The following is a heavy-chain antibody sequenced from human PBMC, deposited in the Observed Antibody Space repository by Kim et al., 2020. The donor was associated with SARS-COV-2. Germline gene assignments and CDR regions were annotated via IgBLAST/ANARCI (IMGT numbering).Heavy chain of an antibody. V-gene: IGHV4-34*01. J-gene: IGHJ4*02. CDR3: ARPLYGSGSYAH. CDR2: INHSGST. CDR1: GGSFSGYY. Sequence: SETLSLTCAVYGGSFSGYYWSWIRQPPGKGLEWIGEINHSGSTNYNPSLKSRVTISVDTSKNQFSLKLSSVTAADTAVYYCARPLYGSGSYAHWGQGTL. D-gene: IGHD3-10*01.